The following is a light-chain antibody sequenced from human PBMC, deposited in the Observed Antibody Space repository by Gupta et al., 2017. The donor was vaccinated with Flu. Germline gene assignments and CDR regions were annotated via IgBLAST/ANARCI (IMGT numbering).Light chain of an antibody. V-gene: IGLV3-25*03. CDR2: KDS. CDR1: ALPHQF. J-gene: IGLJ2*01. Sequence: SYELTQPPSVSVSPGQTARITCSGDALPHQFAYWYQQKPGQAPVLVIRKDSERPSGISERFSGSTSGTTVTLTISAVQAEDEADYYCQSADSTETYVVFGGGTKLTVL. CDR3: QSADSTETYVV.